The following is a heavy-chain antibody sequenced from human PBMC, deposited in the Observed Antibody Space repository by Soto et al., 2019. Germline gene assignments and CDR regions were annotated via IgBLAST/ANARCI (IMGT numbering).Heavy chain of an antibody. J-gene: IGHJ5*02. D-gene: IGHD6-19*01. V-gene: IGHV1-8*01. CDR2: MNPSTGNT. CDR3: ARGRIIVAGGFDP. CDR1: GYTFTSYD. Sequence: QVQLVQSGAEVKKPGASVKVSCKASGYTFTSYDIIWVRQATGQGLEWMGWMNPSTGNTDSAEKFQGRLTMTRNTSKSTLYMELSSLSFEDTAVYYCARGRIIVAGGFDPWGQGTLVTVSS.